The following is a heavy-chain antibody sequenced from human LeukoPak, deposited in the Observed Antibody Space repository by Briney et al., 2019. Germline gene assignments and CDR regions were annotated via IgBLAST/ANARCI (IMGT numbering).Heavy chain of an antibody. Sequence: PSETLSLTCTVSRGSIIRYYWRWARLPPGKGLEWIGYIYYTGSTNNNPSLNSRGTISVDTSKNQFSLKLSSVTAADTAVYYCARGHYGSGSYYMDVWGKGTTVTVSS. CDR3: ARGHYGSGSYYMDV. D-gene: IGHD3-10*01. J-gene: IGHJ6*04. V-gene: IGHV4-59*01. CDR2: IYYTGST. CDR1: RGSIIRYY.